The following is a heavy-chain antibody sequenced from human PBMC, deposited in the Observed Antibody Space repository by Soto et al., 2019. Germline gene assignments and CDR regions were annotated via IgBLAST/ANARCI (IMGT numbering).Heavy chain of an antibody. Sequence: SETLSLTCTVSGGSITSGGSFWSWIRQHPGKGPEWIAFIGYSGATSYNPSLASRVTISADTYKSQFSLNLRSVTAADTAVYYCARGGASSKWFAPWGQGTMVTVSS. CDR2: IGYSGAT. D-gene: IGHD2-15*01. CDR1: GGSITSGGSF. CDR3: ARGGASSKWFAP. V-gene: IGHV4-31*03. J-gene: IGHJ5*02.